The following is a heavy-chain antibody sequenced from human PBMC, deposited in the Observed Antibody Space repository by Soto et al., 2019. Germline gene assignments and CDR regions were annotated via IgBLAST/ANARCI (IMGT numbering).Heavy chain of an antibody. D-gene: IGHD3-3*02. CDR3: AKERPSLENLISSSEGMDV. J-gene: IGHJ6*02. V-gene: IGHV3-30*18. CDR1: GFTFSTHG. Sequence: GGSLSLSCAAAGFTFSTHGMHWVRQAPGKGLEWVAVISYDGGNTYYADSVKGRFTISRDNSKNTLYLQMNSLRAEDTAVYLCAKERPSLENLISSSEGMDVWGQGTTVTVSS. CDR2: ISYDGGNT.